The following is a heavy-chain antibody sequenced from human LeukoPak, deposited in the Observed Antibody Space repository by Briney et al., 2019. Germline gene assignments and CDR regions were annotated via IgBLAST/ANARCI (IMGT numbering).Heavy chain of an antibody. CDR1: GFTFSSYS. CDR3: ASPGNSADYYYYGMDV. CDR2: ISSSSSYI. D-gene: IGHD4-23*01. J-gene: IGHJ6*02. V-gene: IGHV3-21*04. Sequence: PGGSLRLSCAASGFTFSSYSMNWVRQAPGKGLEWVSSISSSSSYIYYADSVKGRFTISRDNSKNTLYLQMNSLRAEDTAVYYCASPGNSADYYYYGMDVWGQGTTVTVSS.